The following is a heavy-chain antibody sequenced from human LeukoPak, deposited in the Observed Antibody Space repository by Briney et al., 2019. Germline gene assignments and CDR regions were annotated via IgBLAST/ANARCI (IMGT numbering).Heavy chain of an antibody. CDR2: ISDGGYAT. J-gene: IGHJ4*02. Sequence: PGGSLRLSCAASGFTFSNYAMSWVRQAPGKGLEWVSAISDGGYATFYADSAKGRFTISRDNSKNTLYLQMNSLRAEDTAIYYCAKGIYLVPIDYWGQGTLVTVSS. D-gene: IGHD3-10*01. V-gene: IGHV3-23*01. CDR1: GFTFSNYA. CDR3: AKGIYLVPIDY.